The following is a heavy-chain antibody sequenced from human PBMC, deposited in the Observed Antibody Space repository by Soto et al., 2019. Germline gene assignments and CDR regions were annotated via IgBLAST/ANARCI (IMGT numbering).Heavy chain of an antibody. V-gene: IGHV4-59*01. CDR2: IFYSGST. D-gene: IGHD5-18*01. J-gene: IGHJ1*01. CDR1: GGSIGSYY. Sequence: LSLTCTGSGGSIGSYYWTWIRQPPGKGLEWLGYIFYSGSTFYNPSLKSRVTISIHTSKSQFSLQLTSVTAAYTAVYYCARRAADTAMVASWGQGTLVTLSS. CDR3: ARRAADTAMVAS.